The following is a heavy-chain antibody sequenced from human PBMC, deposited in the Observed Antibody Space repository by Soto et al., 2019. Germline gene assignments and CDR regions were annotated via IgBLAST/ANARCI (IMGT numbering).Heavy chain of an antibody. CDR3: ARDGRWIQLWAYYYYYYGMDV. D-gene: IGHD5-18*01. Sequence: GGSLRLSCAASGFTFSSYAMHWVRQAPGKGLEWVAVISYDGSNKYYADSVKGRFTISRDNSKNTLYLQMNSLRAEDTAVYYCARDGRWIQLWAYYYYYYGMDVWGQGTTVTVSS. CDR2: ISYDGSNK. CDR1: GFTFSSYA. V-gene: IGHV3-30-3*01. J-gene: IGHJ6*02.